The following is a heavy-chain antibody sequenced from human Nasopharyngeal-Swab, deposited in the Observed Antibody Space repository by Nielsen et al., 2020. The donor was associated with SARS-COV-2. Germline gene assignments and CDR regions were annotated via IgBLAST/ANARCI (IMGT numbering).Heavy chain of an antibody. Sequence: GGSLRLSCAASGFTVSSNYMSWVRQAPGKGLEWVSVIYSGGSTYYADSVKGRFTISRDNSKNTLYLQMNSLRAEDTAVYYCAREGGYSYVYGMDVWGQGTTVTVSS. CDR1: GFTVSSNY. CDR2: IYSGGST. J-gene: IGHJ6*02. D-gene: IGHD5-18*01. V-gene: IGHV3-53*01. CDR3: AREGGYSYVYGMDV.